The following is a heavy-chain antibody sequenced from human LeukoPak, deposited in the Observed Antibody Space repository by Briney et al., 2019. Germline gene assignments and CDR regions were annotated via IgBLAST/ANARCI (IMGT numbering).Heavy chain of an antibody. D-gene: IGHD1-26*01. CDR1: GYSFTSYW. CDR3: ARLNRNSGSYYRFPDY. Sequence: GESLKISCKGSGYSFTSYWIGWVRQMPGKGLEWMGIIYPGDSDTRYSPSFQGQVTISADKSTSTAYLQWSSLKASDTAMYYCARLNRNSGSYYRFPDYWGQGTLVTVSS. V-gene: IGHV5-51*01. CDR2: IYPGDSDT. J-gene: IGHJ4*02.